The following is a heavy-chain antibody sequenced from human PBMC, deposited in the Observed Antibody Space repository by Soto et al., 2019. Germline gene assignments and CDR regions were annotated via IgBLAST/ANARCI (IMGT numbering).Heavy chain of an antibody. Sequence: GGSLRLSCAASGFTFSSYAMSWVRQAPGKGLEWVSAISGSGGSTYYADSVKGRFTISRDNSKNTLYLQMNSLRAEDTAVYYCAKDAVRGVISYYYYYMDVWGKGTTVTVSS. CDR2: ISGSGGST. V-gene: IGHV3-23*01. D-gene: IGHD3-10*01. CDR3: AKDAVRGVISYYYYYMDV. J-gene: IGHJ6*03. CDR1: GFTFSSYA.